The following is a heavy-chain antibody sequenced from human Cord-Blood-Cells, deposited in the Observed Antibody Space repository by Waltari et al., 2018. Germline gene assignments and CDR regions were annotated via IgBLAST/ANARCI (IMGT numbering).Heavy chain of an antibody. J-gene: IGHJ4*02. CDR1: GGSFSGYY. CDR2: INHSVSD. CDR3: ARGPYSSGGYFDY. V-gene: IGHV4-34*01. D-gene: IGHD6-19*01. Sequence: QVQLQQWGAGLLKPSETLSLTCAVYGGSFSGYYWSWIRQPPGKGQEWIGEINHSVSDNYNPSLKGRVTISVDTSKNQFSLKRSSVTAADTAVYYCARGPYSSGGYFDYWGQGTLVTVSS.